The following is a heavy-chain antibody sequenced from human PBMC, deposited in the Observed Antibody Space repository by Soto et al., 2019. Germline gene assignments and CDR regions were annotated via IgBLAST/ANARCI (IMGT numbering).Heavy chain of an antibody. V-gene: IGHV3-30-3*01. J-gene: IGHJ4*02. CDR1: GFTFSSYA. CDR2: ISYDGSNK. CDR3: ARGPSYYDSSGYYYGIDY. D-gene: IGHD3-22*01. Sequence: QVQLVESGGGVVQPGRSLRLSCAASGFTFSSYAMHWVRQAPGKGLEWVAVISYDGSNKYYADSVKGRFTISRDNYKDTLYLQMNSLRAEDTAVYYCARGPSYYDSSGYYYGIDYWCQGTLVTVSS.